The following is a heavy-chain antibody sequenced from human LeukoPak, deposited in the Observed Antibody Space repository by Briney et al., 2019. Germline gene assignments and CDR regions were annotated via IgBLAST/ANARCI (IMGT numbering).Heavy chain of an antibody. CDR3: ARDLTHPSMVRGVIIGSFDY. D-gene: IGHD3-10*01. CDR1: GFIFSSYG. Sequence: QTGGSLRLSCAASGFIFSSYGMHWVRQAPGKGLEWAAFIRYDGSNKYYADSVKGRFTISRDNSKNTLYLQMNSLRAEDTAVYYCARDLTHPSMVRGVIIGSFDYWGQGTLVTVSS. V-gene: IGHV3-30*02. CDR2: IRYDGSNK. J-gene: IGHJ4*02.